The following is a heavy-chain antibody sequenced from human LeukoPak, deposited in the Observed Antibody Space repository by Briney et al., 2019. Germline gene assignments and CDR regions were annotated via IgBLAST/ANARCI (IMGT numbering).Heavy chain of an antibody. CDR1: GFTFSSYA. CDR3: ARETVVVVAATPFDYYDSSGPFDY. J-gene: IGHJ4*02. CDR2: ISYDGSNK. Sequence: GGPLRLSCAASGFTFSSYAMHWVRQAPGKGLEWVAVISYDGSNKYYADSVKGRFTISRNNSKNTLYLQMNSLRAEDTAVYYCARETVVVVAATPFDYYDSSGPFDYWGQGTLVTVSS. V-gene: IGHV3-30*04. D-gene: IGHD2-15*01.